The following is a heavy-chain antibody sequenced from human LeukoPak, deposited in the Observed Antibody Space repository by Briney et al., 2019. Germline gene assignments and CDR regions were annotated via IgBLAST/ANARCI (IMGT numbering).Heavy chain of an antibody. CDR1: GFTFSSYG. V-gene: IGHV3-30*18. Sequence: GGSLRLSCAASGFTFSSYGMHWVRQAPGKGLEWVAVISYDGSNKYYADSVKGRFTISGDNSKNTLYLQMNSLRAEDTAVYYCAKPLGTYGSGSYSFGYWGQGTLVTASS. CDR2: ISYDGSNK. CDR3: AKPLGTYGSGSYSFGY. J-gene: IGHJ4*02. D-gene: IGHD3-10*01.